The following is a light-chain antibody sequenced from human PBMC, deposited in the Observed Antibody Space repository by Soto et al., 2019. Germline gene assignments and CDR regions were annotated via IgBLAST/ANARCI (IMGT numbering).Light chain of an antibody. V-gene: IGKV3-15*01. CDR1: QRVSRN. J-gene: IGKJ1*01. CDR3: QQYNNWPPWT. Sequence: EIVMTQPPATLSVSPGERATLSCMGTQRVSRNLAWYQQKPGQAPRLLIYDASTRATGIPDRFSGSGSETEFTLTISSLQSEDYAIYYCQQYNNWPPWTFGQGTKVDIK. CDR2: DAS.